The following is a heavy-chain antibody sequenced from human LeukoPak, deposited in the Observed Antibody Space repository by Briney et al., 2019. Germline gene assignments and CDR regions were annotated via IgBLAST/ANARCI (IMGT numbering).Heavy chain of an antibody. V-gene: IGHV5-51*01. CDR3: ARPKGLYYYGSGSFSFDY. D-gene: IGHD3-10*01. J-gene: IGHJ4*02. CDR2: IYPGDSDS. CDR1: GYRFTNYW. Sequence: GETLKISCKGSGYRFTNYWIGWVRQMSGKGLEWMGIIYPGDSDSRYSPSFQGQVTISADKSISTAYLQWSSLKASDTAIYYCARPKGLYYYGSGSFSFDYWGQGTLVTVSS.